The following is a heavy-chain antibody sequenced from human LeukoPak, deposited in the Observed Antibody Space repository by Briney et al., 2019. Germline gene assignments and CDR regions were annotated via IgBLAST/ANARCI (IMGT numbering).Heavy chain of an antibody. V-gene: IGHV4-34*01. CDR3: ARGRRTGYGDYVGWFDP. Sequence: SETLSLTCAVYGGSFSGYYWSWIRQPPGKGLEWIGEINHSGSTNYNPSLKSRVTISVDTSKNQFSLKLSSVTAADTAVYYCARGRRTGYGDYVGWFDPWGQGTLVTVSS. CDR2: INHSGST. J-gene: IGHJ5*02. D-gene: IGHD4-17*01. CDR1: GGSFSGYY.